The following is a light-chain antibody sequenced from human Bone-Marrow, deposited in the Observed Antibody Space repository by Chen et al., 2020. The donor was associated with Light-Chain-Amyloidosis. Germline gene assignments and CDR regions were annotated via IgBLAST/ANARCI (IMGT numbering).Light chain of an antibody. V-gene: IGLV3-21*02. CDR2: DDS. CDR1: NIGSTS. CDR3: QVWDRSSDRPG. J-gene: IGLJ3*02. Sequence: SYVLTQPSSVSVAPGQTATIACGGNNIGSTSVHWYQQTPGQAPLLVVYDDSDRPSGIPERLSGSNSGNTAPLTISRVEAGDEADYYCQVWDRSSDRPGFGGVTKLTVL.